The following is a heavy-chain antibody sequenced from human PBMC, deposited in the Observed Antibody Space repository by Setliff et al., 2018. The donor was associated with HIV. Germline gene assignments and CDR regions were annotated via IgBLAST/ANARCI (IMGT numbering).Heavy chain of an antibody. CDR3: GRDSSFGERPNWFDP. CDR2: IDSSGGST. D-gene: IGHD3-10*01. Sequence: ASVKVSCKASGYTFIKYYMHWVRQAPGQGLEWMGIIDSSGGSTRYAQKFQGRVTMNRDTSTNTVYMELSSLRSEDTAVYYCGRDSSFGERPNWFDPWGQGTLVTVSS. J-gene: IGHJ5*02. V-gene: IGHV1-46*01. CDR1: GYTFIKYY.